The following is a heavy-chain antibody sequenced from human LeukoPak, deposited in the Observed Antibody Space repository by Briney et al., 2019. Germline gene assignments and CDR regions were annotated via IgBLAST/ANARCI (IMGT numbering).Heavy chain of an antibody. Sequence: PSETLSLTCTVSGGSISSSDYYWGWIRQPPGKGLEWIGSIYYSGSTYYNPSLKSRVTISVDTSKNQFSLNLSSVTAADTAVYYCARYPRMTGDWFDPWGQGTLVTVSS. V-gene: IGHV4-39*01. D-gene: IGHD3-9*01. CDR3: ARYPRMTGDWFDP. CDR2: IYYSGST. CDR1: GGSISSSDYY. J-gene: IGHJ5*02.